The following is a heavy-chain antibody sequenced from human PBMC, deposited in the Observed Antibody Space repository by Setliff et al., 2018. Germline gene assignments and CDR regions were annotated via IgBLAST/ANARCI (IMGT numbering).Heavy chain of an antibody. CDR1: GGTLRTYA. J-gene: IGHJ4*02. D-gene: IGHD3-10*01. CDR3: ARGPISGSGTYYGAD. CDR2: ILPLFGSA. V-gene: IGHV1-69*13. Sequence: SVKVSCKASGGTLRTYAFNWVRQAPGQGLEWVGGILPLFGSATYARKFQGRVTITADGSTSTTYMEVSSLTSEDTAEYFCARGPISGSGTYYGADWGQGTLVTVSS.